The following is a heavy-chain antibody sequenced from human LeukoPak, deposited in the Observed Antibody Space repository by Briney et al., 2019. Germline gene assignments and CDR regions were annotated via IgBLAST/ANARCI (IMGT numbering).Heavy chain of an antibody. D-gene: IGHD6-13*01. CDR1: GGSISSGGYY. Sequence: PSETLSLTCTVSGGSISSGGYYWSWIRQHPGKGLEWIGYIYYSGSTYYNPSLKSRVTISVDTSKNQFSLKLSSVTAADTAVYYCARDKIAAAGFGLGNWFDPWGQGTLVTVSS. V-gene: IGHV4-31*03. CDR2: IYYSGST. CDR3: ARDKIAAAGFGLGNWFDP. J-gene: IGHJ5*02.